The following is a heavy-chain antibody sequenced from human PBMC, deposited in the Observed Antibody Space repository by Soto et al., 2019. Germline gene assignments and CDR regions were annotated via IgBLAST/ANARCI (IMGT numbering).Heavy chain of an antibody. J-gene: IGHJ6*02. CDR2: IIPIFGTA. D-gene: IGHD3-9*01. V-gene: IGHV1-69*13. Sequence: VKVSCKASGGTFSSYAISWVRQAPGQGLEWMGGIIPIFGTANYAQKFQGRVTITADESTSTAYMELSSLRPEDTAVYYCARDLAYYDILTGYYTKSGPPDVWGQGTTVTVSS. CDR1: GGTFSSYA. CDR3: ARDLAYYDILTGYYTKSGPPDV.